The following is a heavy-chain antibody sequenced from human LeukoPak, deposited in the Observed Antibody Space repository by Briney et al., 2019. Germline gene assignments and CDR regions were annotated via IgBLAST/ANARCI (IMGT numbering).Heavy chain of an antibody. Sequence: GGSLRLSCAASGFTFSSYGMHWVRQAPGKGLEWVAFIRYDGSNKYYADSVKGRFTISRDNSKNTLYLQMNSLRAEDTAVYYCAKDPLHYGSGSSFGYYYYYMDVWGKGTTVTISS. J-gene: IGHJ6*03. V-gene: IGHV3-30*02. CDR3: AKDPLHYGSGSSFGYYYYYMDV. D-gene: IGHD3-10*01. CDR2: IRYDGSNK. CDR1: GFTFSSYG.